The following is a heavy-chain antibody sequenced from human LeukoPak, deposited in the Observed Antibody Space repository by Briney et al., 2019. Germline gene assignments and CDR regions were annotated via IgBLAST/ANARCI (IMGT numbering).Heavy chain of an antibody. V-gene: IGHV1-18*01. CDR2: ISTHNGYT. CDR1: GYTVISYG. D-gene: IGHD6-19*01. Sequence: ASVKVSCKASGYTVISYGISGVRQAPGQGLEWMGWISTHNGYTKYAQKFQGRVTMTTDTSMSTAYMELRSLRSDDTAVYYCARRRAVAGVNWSDPWGQGTLVTVSS. J-gene: IGHJ5*02. CDR3: ARRRAVAGVNWSDP.